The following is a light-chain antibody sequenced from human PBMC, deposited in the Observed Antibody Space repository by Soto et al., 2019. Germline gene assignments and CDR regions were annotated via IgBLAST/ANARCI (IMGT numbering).Light chain of an antibody. CDR2: DAS. CDR1: QDISDS. V-gene: IGKV1-33*01. Sequence: DIQMTQSPSSLSASVGDRVTITCQASQDISDSLNWYQQKPGKAPKILIYDASNLETGVPSRFSGSGSAADFTFTISGLQPEDIATYYCQQYANTPYTFGQGTKLEIK. J-gene: IGKJ2*01. CDR3: QQYANTPYT.